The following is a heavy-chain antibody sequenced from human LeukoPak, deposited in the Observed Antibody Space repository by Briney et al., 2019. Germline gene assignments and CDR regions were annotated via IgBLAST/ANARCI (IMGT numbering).Heavy chain of an antibody. J-gene: IGHJ6*03. CDR1: GDSISSGNYY. CDR3: ARVDGSRYYYYYMDV. D-gene: IGHD3-10*01. V-gene: IGHV4-61*02. CDR2: IYTSGTT. Sequence: SETLSLTCTVSGDSISSGNYYWNWIRQPAGKGLEWIGRIYTSGTTSYNPFLKSRVTISVDTSKNQFSLKLRSVTAADTAVYYCARVDGSRYYYYYMDVWGKGTTVTVSS.